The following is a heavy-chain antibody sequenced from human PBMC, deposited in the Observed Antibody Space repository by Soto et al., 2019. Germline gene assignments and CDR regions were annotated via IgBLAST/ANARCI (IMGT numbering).Heavy chain of an antibody. CDR1: GFTVSSNY. Sequence: GGSLRLSCVASGFTVSSNYMSWVRQAPGKGLEWVSVIYSGGSTYYADSVKGRFTISRDNSKNTLYLQMNSLRAEDTAVYYCAREDYDEGYYYGMDVWGQGTTVTVSS. J-gene: IGHJ6*02. CDR3: AREDYDEGYYYGMDV. V-gene: IGHV3-53*01. D-gene: IGHD4-17*01. CDR2: IYSGGST.